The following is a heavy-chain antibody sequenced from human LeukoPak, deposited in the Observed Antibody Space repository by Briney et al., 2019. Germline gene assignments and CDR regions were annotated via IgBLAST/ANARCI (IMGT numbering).Heavy chain of an antibody. V-gene: IGHV1-69*01. CDR1: GGTFSCHA. CDR3: AGGYYDSSGAPHPLYYYYGMDV. CDR2: IIPIFGTA. D-gene: IGHD3-22*01. Sequence: GSSVKVSCTASGGTFSCHAISWVRQAPGQGLEWMGGIIPIFGTANYAQKFQGRATITADESTSTAYMELSSLRSEDTAVYYCAGGYYDSSGAPHPLYYYYGMDVWGQGTTVTVSS. J-gene: IGHJ6*02.